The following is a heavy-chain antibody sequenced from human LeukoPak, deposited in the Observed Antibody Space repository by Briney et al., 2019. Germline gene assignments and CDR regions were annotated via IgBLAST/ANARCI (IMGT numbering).Heavy chain of an antibody. V-gene: IGHV3-23*01. D-gene: IGHD4-17*01. Sequence: GGSLRLSCAASGITFSGSGMSWVRQAPGKGLEWVSTISGSGSNTHYADSVKGRFTISRDNSKNTLYLQMNSLRAEDTAVYYCAKDTVTTGTDHWGQGTLVTVSS. J-gene: IGHJ4*02. CDR3: AKDTVTTGTDH. CDR2: ISGSGSNT. CDR1: GITFSGSG.